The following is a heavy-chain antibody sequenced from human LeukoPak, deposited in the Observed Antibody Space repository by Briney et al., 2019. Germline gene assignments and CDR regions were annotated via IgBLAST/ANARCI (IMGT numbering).Heavy chain of an antibody. CDR1: GDSISGSY. CDR2: IYYTGTP. Sequence: TSETLSLTCSVSGDSISGSYWNWIRQSPGKELEWIGNIYYTGTPKYNPPLTNRVTISADTSKGQVSLNLNSVAAADTAVYYCAKTLGRGSASGWYFFNYWGPGLLVTVSS. CDR3: AKTLGRGSASGWYFFNY. D-gene: IGHD1-1*01. J-gene: IGHJ4*02. V-gene: IGHV4-59*01.